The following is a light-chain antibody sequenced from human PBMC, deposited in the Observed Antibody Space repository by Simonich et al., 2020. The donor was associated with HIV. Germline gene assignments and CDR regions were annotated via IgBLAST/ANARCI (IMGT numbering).Light chain of an antibody. J-gene: IGKJ1*01. CDR1: QSVRSN. V-gene: IGKV3-15*01. CDR2: GAS. Sequence: ELVMAQSPATLSVSPGKRATLSCRASQSVRSNLSWYQQKPVQAPRLLSYGASPRATSIPARFSGSGSGTEFTLTISSLQSEDFAVYYCQQSYNWPRTFGQGTRVEIK. CDR3: QQSYNWPRT.